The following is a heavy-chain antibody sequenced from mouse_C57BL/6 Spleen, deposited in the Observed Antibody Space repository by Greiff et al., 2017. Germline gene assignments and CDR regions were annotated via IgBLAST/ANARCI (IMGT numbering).Heavy chain of an antibody. CDR3: ARRRDYYYDYELAY. J-gene: IGHJ3*01. CDR2: IDPSDSYT. Sequence: QVQLQQSGAELVKPGASVKLSCKASGYTFTSYWMQWVKQRPGQGLEWIGEIDPSDSYTNYNQKFKGKATLTVDTSSSTAYMQLSSLTSEDSAVYYCARRRDYYYDYELAYWGQGILVTVSA. CDR1: GYTFTSYW. D-gene: IGHD2-4*01. V-gene: IGHV1-50*01.